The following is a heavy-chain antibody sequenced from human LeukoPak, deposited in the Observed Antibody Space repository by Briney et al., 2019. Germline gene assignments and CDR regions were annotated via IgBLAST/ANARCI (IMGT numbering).Heavy chain of an antibody. CDR2: IWYDGSNK. J-gene: IGHJ2*01. D-gene: IGHD1-1*01. CDR1: GFTFSSYG. CDR3: ARGAKLDYWYFDP. Sequence: GGSLRLSCAASGFTFSSYGMHWVRQAPGKGLEWVAVIWYDGSNKYYADSVKGRFTISRDNSKNTLYLQMNSLRAEDTAVYYCARGAKLDYWYFDPWGRGTLVTVSS. V-gene: IGHV3-33*01.